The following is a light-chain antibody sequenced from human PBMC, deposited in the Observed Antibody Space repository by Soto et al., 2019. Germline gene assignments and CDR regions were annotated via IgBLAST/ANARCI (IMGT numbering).Light chain of an antibody. J-gene: IGKJ1*01. V-gene: IGKV1-17*01. CDR1: QGIRND. CDR3: QHYSSVWA. Sequence: IQTRQFRSSLRASVCGRVRLPCRASQGIRNDLGWYQQKPGKAPNLLIYDASTLESGVPSRFSGSGSGTEFTLTISCLHPDDFATYYCQHYSSVWAFGQGTKVDI. CDR2: DAS.